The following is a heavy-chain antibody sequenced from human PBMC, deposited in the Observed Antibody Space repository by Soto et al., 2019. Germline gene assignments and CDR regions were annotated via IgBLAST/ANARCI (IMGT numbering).Heavy chain of an antibody. Sequence: GGSLRLSCAASGFTFSSYAMSWVRQAPGKGLEWVSVISGSGDSTNYADSVKDRFTISRDNSKNSLYLQMNSLRVEDTAVYYCAKSSTGAHYYYMDVWGKGTTVTVSS. J-gene: IGHJ6*03. CDR1: GFTFSSYA. V-gene: IGHV3-23*01. D-gene: IGHD2-2*01. CDR2: ISGSGDST. CDR3: AKSSTGAHYYYMDV.